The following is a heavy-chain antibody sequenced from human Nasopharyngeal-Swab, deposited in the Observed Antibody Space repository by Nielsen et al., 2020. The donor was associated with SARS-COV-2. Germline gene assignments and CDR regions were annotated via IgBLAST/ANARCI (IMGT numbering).Heavy chain of an antibody. CDR1: GFIFDDYA. D-gene: IGHD3-3*01. Sequence: SLKISCAAPGFIFDDYAMHWVRQVPGKGLEWVASISWTSGSIGYADSVKDRFSISRDNAKNSLYLQMNNLRPDDTALYYCAKTYDDFWSGQQYFYGMDVWGQGTTVTVSS. V-gene: IGHV3-9*01. J-gene: IGHJ6*02. CDR2: ISWTSGSI. CDR3: AKTYDDFWSGQQYFYGMDV.